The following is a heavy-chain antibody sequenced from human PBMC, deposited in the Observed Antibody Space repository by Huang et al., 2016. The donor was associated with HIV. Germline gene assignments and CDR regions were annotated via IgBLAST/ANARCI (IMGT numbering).Heavy chain of an antibody. D-gene: IGHD3-22*01. Sequence: QVQLVESGGGVVQPGRSLRLSCAASGFTFSSYTIHWVRQAPGKGLEGLAVISYDRSNNYYADSVRGGFTISRDNSKNTLFLHMTGLRAEDTAVYFCARDSSGYYSSPALDYWGQGTLVTVSS. V-gene: IGHV3-30-3*01. CDR2: ISYDRSNN. J-gene: IGHJ4*02. CDR3: ARDSSGYYSSPALDY. CDR1: GFTFSSYT.